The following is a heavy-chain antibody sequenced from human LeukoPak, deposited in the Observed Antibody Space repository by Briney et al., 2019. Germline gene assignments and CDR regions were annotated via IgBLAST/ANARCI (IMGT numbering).Heavy chain of an antibody. CDR3: ARDLVPDSDSRFNLFDY. J-gene: IGHJ4*02. D-gene: IGHD3-22*01. CDR1: GFTFSSYS. V-gene: IGHV3-48*01. Sequence: GGSLRLSCAASGFTFSSYSMNWVRQAPGKGLEWVSHISSSSSTIYYADSVKGRFTISRDNAKNSLYLQMNSLRAEDTAVYYCARDLVPDSDSRFNLFDYWGQGTLVTVSS. CDR2: ISSSSSTI.